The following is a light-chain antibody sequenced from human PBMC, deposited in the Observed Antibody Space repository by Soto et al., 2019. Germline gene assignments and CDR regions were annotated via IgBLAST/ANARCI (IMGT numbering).Light chain of an antibody. V-gene: IGLV1-40*01. CDR2: GDS. CDR3: QSYDSSPNYV. J-gene: IGLJ1*01. CDR1: SSNIGAGYD. Sequence: QSALTQPPSVSGAPGQRVTISCTGSSSNIGAGYDVHWYQQLPGAAPKLLIYGDSNRPSGVPDRFSGSRSGTSASLAITGLQAEDEADYYCQSYDSSPNYVFGTGTKVTVL.